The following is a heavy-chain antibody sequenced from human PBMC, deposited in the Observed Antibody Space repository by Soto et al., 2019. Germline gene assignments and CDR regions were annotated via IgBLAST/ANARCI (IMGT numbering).Heavy chain of an antibody. V-gene: IGHV3-30-3*01. D-gene: IGHD1-1*01. CDR1: GFTFSNNA. CDR2: ISYDGSNK. Sequence: QVQLVESGGGVDQPGRSLRLSCAASGFTFSNNAMDWVRQAPGKGLEWVAVISYDGSNKYIAESVKGRFTISRDNSKNTLFLQVISLRAEDTAVYYCARGTTTSAFSAMDVWGQGTTVTVSS. J-gene: IGHJ6*02. CDR3: ARGTTTSAFSAMDV.